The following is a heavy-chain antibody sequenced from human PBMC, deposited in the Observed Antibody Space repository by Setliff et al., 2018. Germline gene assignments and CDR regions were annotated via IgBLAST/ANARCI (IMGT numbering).Heavy chain of an antibody. V-gene: IGHV3-74*01. Sequence: PGGSLRLSCAAAGFTFSSHWMHWVRQAPGKRLMWVSRINNDGSSTTYEDSVKGRFTISRDNAKNSLYLQMNSLRAEDTAVYYWARDGDYYDSSGYYDYWGQGTLVTVSS. J-gene: IGHJ4*02. D-gene: IGHD3-22*01. CDR2: INNDGSST. CDR1: GFTFSSHW. CDR3: ARDGDYYDSSGYYDY.